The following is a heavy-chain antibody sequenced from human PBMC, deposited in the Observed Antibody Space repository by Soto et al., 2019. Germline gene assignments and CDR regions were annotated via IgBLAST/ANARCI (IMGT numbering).Heavy chain of an antibody. Sequence: QVQLQQWGAGLLKSSETLSLTCAVNGGSFTGYYWSWVRQPPGKGLEWIGEIKDGGSTNYSPSLRSRVTISADTSKKQFSLKVTSVTAADTAVYYCARGQEGVVATHWDQGTLVTVSS. J-gene: IGHJ4*02. CDR1: GGSFTGYY. V-gene: IGHV4-34*01. D-gene: IGHD2-15*01. CDR3: ARGQEGVVATH. CDR2: IKDGGST.